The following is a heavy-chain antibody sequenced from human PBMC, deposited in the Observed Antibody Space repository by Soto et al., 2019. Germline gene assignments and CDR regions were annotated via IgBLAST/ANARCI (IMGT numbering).Heavy chain of an antibody. CDR1: GFSFSTYP. Sequence: EVQLLESGGGLVQPGGSLRLSCATSGFSFSTYPMSWVRQAPGKGLEWVTAISGNGRGTSYADSVKGRFTILRDNSKNTMYLQMNSLRGEDTAVYYCVKKRSYDRSNYDHFDSWGQGTLVTVSS. CDR2: ISGNGRGT. J-gene: IGHJ4*02. V-gene: IGHV3-23*01. D-gene: IGHD3-22*01. CDR3: VKKRSYDRSNYDHFDS.